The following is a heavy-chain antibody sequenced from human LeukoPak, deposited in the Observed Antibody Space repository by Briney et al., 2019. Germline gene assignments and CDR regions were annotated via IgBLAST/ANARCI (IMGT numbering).Heavy chain of an antibody. CDR1: VYTFTSYD. Sequence: ASVKVSRKASVYTFTSYDINWVRQASGQGLEWVGWMNPNSGNTGYAQKFQSRVNMTRNTSISTAYMELSSLRSEDTAAYYCARAGGYRGYEDNWFDPWGQGTLVTVSS. CDR3: ARAGGYRGYEDNWFDP. J-gene: IGHJ5*02. V-gene: IGHV1-8*01. D-gene: IGHD5-12*01. CDR2: MNPNSGNT.